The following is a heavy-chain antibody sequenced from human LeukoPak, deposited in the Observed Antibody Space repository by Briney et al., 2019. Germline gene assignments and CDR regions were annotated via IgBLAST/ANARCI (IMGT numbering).Heavy chain of an antibody. CDR1: GGSISSFY. J-gene: IGHJ5*02. D-gene: IGHD3-10*01. CDR3: ARGFTMVRGAPGS. CDR2: IYYSGST. V-gene: IGHV4-59*12. Sequence: SETLSLTCTVSGGSISSFYWSWIRQPPGKGLEWIGYIYYSGSTNYNPSLKSRVTISVDTSKNQFSLKLSSVTAADTAVYYCARGFTMVRGAPGSWGQGTLVTVSS.